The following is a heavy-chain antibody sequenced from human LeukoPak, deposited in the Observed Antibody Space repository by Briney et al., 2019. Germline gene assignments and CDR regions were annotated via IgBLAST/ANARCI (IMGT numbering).Heavy chain of an antibody. V-gene: IGHV3-9*03. CDR3: AKGQVGATGRGAFDI. J-gene: IGHJ3*02. CDR1: GFTFDDYA. D-gene: IGHD1-26*01. Sequence: RPGGSLRLSCAASGFTFDDYAMHWVRQAPGKGLEWVSGISWNSGSIGYADSVKGRFTISRDNAKNSLYLQMNSLRAEGMALYYCAKGQVGATGRGAFDIWGQGTMVTVSS. CDR2: ISWNSGSI.